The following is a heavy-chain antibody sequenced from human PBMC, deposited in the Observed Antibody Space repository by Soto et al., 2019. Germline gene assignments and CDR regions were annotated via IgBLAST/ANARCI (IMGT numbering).Heavy chain of an antibody. D-gene: IGHD3-22*01. CDR3: VAPDSSGYYY. CDR1: GLTFSNYA. CDR2: ISGSGGST. V-gene: IGHV3-23*01. Sequence: GGSLRLSCVASGLTFSNYAMSWVRQAPGKGLEWVSAISGSGGSTYYADSVKGRFTISRDNSKNTLYLQMNSLRAEDTAVYYCVAPDSSGYYYWGQGTLVTVSS. J-gene: IGHJ4*02.